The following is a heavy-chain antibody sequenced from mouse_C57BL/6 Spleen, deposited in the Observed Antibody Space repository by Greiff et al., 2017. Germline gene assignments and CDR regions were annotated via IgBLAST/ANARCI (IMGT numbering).Heavy chain of an antibody. CDR1: GFTFSSYT. Sequence: EVKLQESGGGLVKPGGSLKLSCAASGFTFSSYTMSWVRQTPEKRLEWVATISGGGGNTYYPDSVKGRFTISRDNAKNTLYLQMSSLRSEDTALYYCARQDYYGSSYVPFAYWGQGTLVTVSA. CDR3: ARQDYYGSSYVPFAY. CDR2: ISGGGGNT. D-gene: IGHD1-1*01. J-gene: IGHJ3*01. V-gene: IGHV5-9*01.